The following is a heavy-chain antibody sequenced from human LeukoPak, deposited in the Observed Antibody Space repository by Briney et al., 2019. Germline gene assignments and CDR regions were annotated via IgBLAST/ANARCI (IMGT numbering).Heavy chain of an antibody. J-gene: IGHJ3*02. CDR2: IYHSGST. CDR3: AGTYPSEVAIWVAFDI. V-gene: IGHV4-38-2*02. D-gene: IGHD2-21*01. Sequence: VKPSETLSLTCTVSGYSISSGYYWGWIRQPPGKGLEWIGSIYHSGSTYYNPSLKSRVTISVDTSKNQFSLKLSSVTAADTAVYYCAGTYPSEVAIWVAFDIWGQGTMVTVS. CDR1: GYSISSGYY.